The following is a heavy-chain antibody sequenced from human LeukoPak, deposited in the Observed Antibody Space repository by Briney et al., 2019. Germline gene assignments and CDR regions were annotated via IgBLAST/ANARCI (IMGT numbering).Heavy chain of an antibody. J-gene: IGHJ4*02. V-gene: IGHV3-33*01. D-gene: IGHD2/OR15-2a*01. CDR3: ARDLAFSRLDY. Sequence: GGSLRLSCAASGFTFSSYGMHWVRQAPGKGLEWVAVIWYDGSNKYYADSVKGLFTISRDNARNSLYLQMDSLRVEDTAFYYCARDLAFSRLDYWGQGVLVTVSS. CDR1: GFTFSSYG. CDR2: IWYDGSNK.